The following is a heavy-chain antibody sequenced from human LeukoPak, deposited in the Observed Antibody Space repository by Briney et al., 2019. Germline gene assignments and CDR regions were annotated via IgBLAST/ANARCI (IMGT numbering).Heavy chain of an antibody. CDR1: GFTFSSYG. V-gene: IGHV3-30*02. CDR3: AKDTPLCYFDY. CDR2: IRNDGSII. Sequence: PGGSLRLSCAASGFTFSSYGMHWICQAPGKGLEWVAFIRNDGSIIYNADSVKGRFTISRDNSKNTLHLQMNSLRADDTAVYYCAKDTPLCYFDYWGQGTLVTVSS. D-gene: IGHD3-16*01. J-gene: IGHJ4*02.